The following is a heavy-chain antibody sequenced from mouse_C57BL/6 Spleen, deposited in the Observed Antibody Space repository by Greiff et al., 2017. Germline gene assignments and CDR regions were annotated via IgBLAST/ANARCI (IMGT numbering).Heavy chain of an antibody. CDR1: GFSLTSYG. D-gene: IGHD2-4*01. CDR3: ARGDDYDGFV. Sequence: VQLQQSGPGLVQPSQSLSITCTVSGFSLTSYGVHWVRQSPGKGLEWLGVLWSGGSTDYNAAFISRLSISKDNSKSQVFFKMNSLQADDTAIYYCARGDDYDGFVWGTGTTVTVSS. J-gene: IGHJ1*03. CDR2: LWSGGST. V-gene: IGHV2-2*01.